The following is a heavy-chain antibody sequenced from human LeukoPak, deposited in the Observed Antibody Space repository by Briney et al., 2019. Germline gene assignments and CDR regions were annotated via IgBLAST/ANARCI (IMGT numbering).Heavy chain of an antibody. Sequence: SETLSLTCTVSGGSISSSSYYWGWIRQPPGKGLEWIGSIYYSGSTYYNPSLKGRVTISVDTSKNQFSLKLSSVTAADTAVYYCASLYDSSGYWGQGTLVTVSS. V-gene: IGHV4-39*01. D-gene: IGHD3-22*01. CDR2: IYYSGST. CDR3: ASLYDSSGY. J-gene: IGHJ4*02. CDR1: GGSISSSSYY.